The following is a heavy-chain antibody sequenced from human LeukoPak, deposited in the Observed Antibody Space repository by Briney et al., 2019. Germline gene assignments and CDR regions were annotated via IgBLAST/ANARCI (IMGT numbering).Heavy chain of an antibody. CDR2: ISSSGSTI. Sequence: SGGSLRLSCAASGFTFSDYYMSWIRQAPGKGLEWVSYISSSGSTIYYADSVKGRFTISRDNAKNSLYLQVNSLSAEDTAVYYCARVHCSGGSCYHDYWGQGTLVTVSS. CDR1: GFTFSDYY. CDR3: ARVHCSGGSCYHDY. J-gene: IGHJ4*02. D-gene: IGHD2-15*01. V-gene: IGHV3-11*04.